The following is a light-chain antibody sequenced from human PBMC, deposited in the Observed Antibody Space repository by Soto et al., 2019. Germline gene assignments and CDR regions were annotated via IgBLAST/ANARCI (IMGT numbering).Light chain of an antibody. CDR1: QNINSH. CDR3: PPISPPPAFP. Sequence: DIQLTQSPSSLSASVGDRVTISCRASQNINSHLSWYQQKPGKAPKLLIHSASRLQSGAPSSFSGTGTGTNFSLILFIRQLDDFATHSSPPISPPPAFPFGDRTKV. CDR2: SAS. V-gene: IGKV1-39*01. J-gene: IGKJ4*01.